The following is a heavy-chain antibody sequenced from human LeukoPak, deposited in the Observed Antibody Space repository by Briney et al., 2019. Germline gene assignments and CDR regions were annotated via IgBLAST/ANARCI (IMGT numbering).Heavy chain of an antibody. Sequence: GGSLRLSCAASGFTFSSYGMSWVRQAPGKGLEWVSGISGSGAGTHYVDSVKGRFTISRDNSKNTLYLHMNSLRAEDTAIYFCVRDNYSYRLDVWGQGTLVTVSS. J-gene: IGHJ4*02. D-gene: IGHD2-21*01. CDR2: ISGSGAGT. V-gene: IGHV3-23*01. CDR3: VRDNYSYRLDV. CDR1: GFTFSSYG.